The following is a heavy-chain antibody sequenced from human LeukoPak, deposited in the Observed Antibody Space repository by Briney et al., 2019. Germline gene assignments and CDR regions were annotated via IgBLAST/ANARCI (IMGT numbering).Heavy chain of an antibody. D-gene: IGHD2-15*01. CDR1: GFTFRNYV. V-gene: IGHV3-30-3*01. CDR2: ISYDGSNK. Sequence: GGSLRLSCAASGFTFRNYVMSWVRQAPGKGLEWVAVISYDGSNKYYADSVKGRLTISRDNSKNTLYLQMNSLRAEDTAVYYCASIVVVAATFDYWGQGTLVTVSS. CDR3: ASIVVVAATFDY. J-gene: IGHJ4*02.